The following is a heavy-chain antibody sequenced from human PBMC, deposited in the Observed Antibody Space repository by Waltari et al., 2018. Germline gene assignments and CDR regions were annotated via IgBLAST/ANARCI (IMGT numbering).Heavy chain of an antibody. V-gene: IGHV3-15*01. CDR3: ITDVPNDPRQIYPLDY. CDR1: GLNFRYAW. J-gene: IGHJ4*02. CDR2: MTSEYDHTTI. Sequence: EVQVVESGGGSVKPGESLRLSCVVSGLNFRYAWVSWVRQTAEKGLEWGGLMTSEYDHTTIDYAAPVHGRFTISTYDSHNTVFLQMNNMETEDTHVYYCITDVPNDPRQIYPLDYLGQGTLVTVSS. D-gene: IGHD3-10*02.